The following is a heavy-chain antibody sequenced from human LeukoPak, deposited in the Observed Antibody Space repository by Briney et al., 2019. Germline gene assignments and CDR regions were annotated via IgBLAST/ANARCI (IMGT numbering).Heavy chain of an antibody. D-gene: IGHD6-19*01. Sequence: GGSLRLSCAASGFTFSNYSMTWVRQAPGKGLEWVSSISSSSSYIYYADSVKGRFTISRDNAKNSLYLQMNSLRAEDTAVYYCARDRVALGLGPVPLDYWGQGTLVTVSS. CDR2: ISSSSSYI. J-gene: IGHJ4*02. V-gene: IGHV3-21*01. CDR3: ARDRVALGLGPVPLDY. CDR1: GFTFSNYS.